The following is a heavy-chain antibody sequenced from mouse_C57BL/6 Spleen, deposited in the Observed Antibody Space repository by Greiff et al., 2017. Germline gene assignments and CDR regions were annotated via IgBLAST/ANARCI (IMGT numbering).Heavy chain of an antibody. CDR2: IYPGGGYT. Sequence: VQLQQSGAELVRPGTSVKMSCKASGYTFTNYWIGWAKQRPGHGLEWIGDIYPGGGYTNYNEKFKGKATLTADKSSSTAYMQFSSLTSEDSAIYYGARQAQAYAMDYWGQGTSVTVSS. V-gene: IGHV1-63*01. CDR3: ARQAQAYAMDY. J-gene: IGHJ4*01. D-gene: IGHD3-2*02. CDR1: GYTFTNYW.